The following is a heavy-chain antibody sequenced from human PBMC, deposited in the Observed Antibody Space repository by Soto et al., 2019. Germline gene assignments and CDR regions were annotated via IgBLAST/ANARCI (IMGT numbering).Heavy chain of an antibody. CDR1: GFTFSDWW. CDR2: INPDGTIV. V-gene: IGHV3-74*01. Sequence: EVRLVESGGGLVQPGGSLRLSCAASGFTFSDWWMNWVRQVPGKGLVWVSRINPDGTIVGYADSVKGRFTVSRDNAKNTLYLQMNSLRAEDTALYYCISLAISWGQGTLVTVSS. J-gene: IGHJ4*02. CDR3: ISLAIS.